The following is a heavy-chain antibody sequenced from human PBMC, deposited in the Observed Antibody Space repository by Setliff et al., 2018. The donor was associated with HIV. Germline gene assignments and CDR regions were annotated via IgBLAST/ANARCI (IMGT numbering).Heavy chain of an antibody. D-gene: IGHD5-12*01. CDR1: GFAFSHYW. CDR2: ITNDVSAT. V-gene: IGHV3-74*01. J-gene: IGHJ4*01. CDR3: TTGPYNGYSD. Sequence: LRLFCAASGFTSGFAFSHYWIHWVRQVPGKGLVWVSRITNDVSATTYADFVKGRFTISRDNAKNMVYLQMNSLRVEDTAVYYCTTGPYNGYSDWGHGTAVTVSS.